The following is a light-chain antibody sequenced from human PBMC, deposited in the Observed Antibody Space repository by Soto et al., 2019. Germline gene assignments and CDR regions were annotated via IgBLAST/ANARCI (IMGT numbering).Light chain of an antibody. CDR2: AAV. CDR3: QQSYITPWT. CDR1: QSISNY. J-gene: IGKJ1*01. V-gene: IGKV1-39*01. Sequence: DIQMTQSPSSLSASVGDRVTMTCRASQSISNYLNWYQQKPGRAHKLLIYAAVSLQSGVPSRFSGSGSGTDFTLTISSLQPEDFASYYCQQSYITPWTFGQGTKVEIK.